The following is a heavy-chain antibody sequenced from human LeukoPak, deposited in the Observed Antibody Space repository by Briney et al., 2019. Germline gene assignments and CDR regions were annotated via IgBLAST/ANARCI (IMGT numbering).Heavy chain of an antibody. J-gene: IGHJ6*02. CDR2: IKQDGSEK. CDR3: AEMSGGDYVKYGMDV. V-gene: IGHV3-7*01. D-gene: IGHD4-17*01. CDR1: GFTFSSYW. Sequence: GGSLRLSCAASGFTFSSYWMSWVRQAPGKGLEWVANIKQDGSEKYYVDSVKGRFTISRDNAKNSLYLQMNSLRAEDTAVYYCAEMSGGDYVKYGMDVWGQGTTVTVSS.